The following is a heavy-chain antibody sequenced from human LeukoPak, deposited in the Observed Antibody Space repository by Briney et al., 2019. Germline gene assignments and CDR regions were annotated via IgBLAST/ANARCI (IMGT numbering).Heavy chain of an antibody. D-gene: IGHD6-6*01. J-gene: IGHJ6*02. CDR3: AKSSIAASYGMDV. CDR2: ISYDGSNK. Sequence: GGSLRLSCAASGFTFSSYAMHWVRQAPGKGLEWVAVISYDGSNKYYADSVKGRFTISRDSSKNTLYLQMNSLRAEDTAVYYCAKSSIAASYGMDVWGQGTTVTVSS. V-gene: IGHV3-30-3*02. CDR1: GFTFSSYA.